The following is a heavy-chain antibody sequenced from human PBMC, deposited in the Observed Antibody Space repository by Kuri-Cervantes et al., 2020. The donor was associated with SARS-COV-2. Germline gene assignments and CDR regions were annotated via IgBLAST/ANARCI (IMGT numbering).Heavy chain of an antibody. CDR3: VRDGDHWNFDY. J-gene: IGHJ4*02. V-gene: IGHV3-74*01. CDR2: INPDGSYT. CDR1: GFTFSGHW. Sequence: LSLTCAASGFTFSGHWIHWVRRAPGKGLVWVSRINPDGSYTNNADSVKGRFTLSRDNAKNMLFLQVNSLRAEDTAVYYCVRDGDHWNFDYWGQGTLVTVSS. D-gene: IGHD1-1*01.